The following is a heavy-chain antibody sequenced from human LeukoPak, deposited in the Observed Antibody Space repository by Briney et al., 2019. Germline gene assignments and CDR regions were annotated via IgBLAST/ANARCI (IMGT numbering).Heavy chain of an antibody. V-gene: IGHV3-30-3*01. Sequence: PGGSLRLSCAASGFTFSSYAMHWVRQAPGKGLEWVAVISYDGSNKYYADSVKGRFTISRDNSKNTLYLQMNSLRAEDTAVYYCARDRGGSYDCWGQGTLVTVSS. CDR2: ISYDGSNK. CDR3: ARDRGGSYDC. CDR1: GFTFSSYA. D-gene: IGHD1-26*01. J-gene: IGHJ4*02.